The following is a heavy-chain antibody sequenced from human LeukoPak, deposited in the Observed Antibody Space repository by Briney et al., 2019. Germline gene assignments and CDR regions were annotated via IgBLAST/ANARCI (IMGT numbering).Heavy chain of an antibody. CDR1: GYSFTSYW. Sequence: GESLKISCKGSGYSFTSYWIGWVRQMPGKGLEWMGIIYPGYSDTRYSPSFQGQVTISADKSISTAYLQWSSLKASDTAMYYCARRLLGYSYGYHGISWFDPWGQGTLVTVSS. CDR3: ARRLLGYSYGYHGISWFDP. CDR2: IYPGYSDT. V-gene: IGHV5-51*01. D-gene: IGHD5-18*01. J-gene: IGHJ5*02.